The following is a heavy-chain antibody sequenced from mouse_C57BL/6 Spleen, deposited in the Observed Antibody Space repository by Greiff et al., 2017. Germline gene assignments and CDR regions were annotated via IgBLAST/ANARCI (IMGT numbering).Heavy chain of an antibody. D-gene: IGHD2-5*01. J-gene: IGHJ4*01. CDR2: IDPEDGET. CDR3: ASSYSSGAMDY. V-gene: IGHV14-2*01. Sequence: VQLQESGAELVKPGASVKLSCTASGFNIKDYYMHWVKQRPEQGLEWIGRIDPEDGETKYAPKFQGKATITADTSSNTAYLQLSSLTSEDTAVFYCASSYSSGAMDYWGQGTSVTVSS. CDR1: GFNIKDYY.